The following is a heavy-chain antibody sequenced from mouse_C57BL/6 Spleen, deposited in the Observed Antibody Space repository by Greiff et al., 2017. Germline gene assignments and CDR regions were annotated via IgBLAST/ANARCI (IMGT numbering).Heavy chain of an antibody. V-gene: IGHV1-85*01. CDR2: IYPRDGST. J-gene: IGHJ1*03. D-gene: IGHD1-1*01. Sequence: VQLQQSGPELVKPGASVKLSCKASGYTFTSYDINWVKQRPGQGLEWIGWIYPRDGSTKYNEKFKGKVTLTVDTSSSTAYMELHSLTSEDSAVYFCARGYGSSYWYFDVWGTGTTVTVSS. CDR1: GYTFTSYD. CDR3: ARGYGSSYWYFDV.